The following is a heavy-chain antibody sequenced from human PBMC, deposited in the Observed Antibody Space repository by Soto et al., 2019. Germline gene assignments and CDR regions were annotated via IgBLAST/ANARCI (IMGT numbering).Heavy chain of an antibody. CDR1: GGSISSGGYS. Sequence: TSETLSLTCAVSGGSISSGGYSWSWIRQPPGKGLEWIGYIYHSGSTYYNTSLKSRVTISVDRSKNQFSLKLSSVTAADTAVYYCARENSSSWILDYWGQGTLVTGLL. V-gene: IGHV4-30-2*01. J-gene: IGHJ4*02. CDR3: ARENSSSWILDY. CDR2: IYHSGST. D-gene: IGHD6-13*01.